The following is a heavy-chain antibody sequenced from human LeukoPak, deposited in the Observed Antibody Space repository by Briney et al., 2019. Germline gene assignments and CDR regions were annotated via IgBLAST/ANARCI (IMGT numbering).Heavy chain of an antibody. Sequence: PGGSLRLSCAAFGFTFSTYAVNWVRQAPGKGLEWVSTISGSGDSTYYADSVKGRFTISRDNSKNTLYLQMNSLRAEDTAVYYCATSGYYTYYFDYWGQGTLVTVSS. J-gene: IGHJ4*02. V-gene: IGHV3-23*01. CDR3: ATSGYYTYYFDY. D-gene: IGHD3-22*01. CDR2: ISGSGDST. CDR1: GFTFSTYA.